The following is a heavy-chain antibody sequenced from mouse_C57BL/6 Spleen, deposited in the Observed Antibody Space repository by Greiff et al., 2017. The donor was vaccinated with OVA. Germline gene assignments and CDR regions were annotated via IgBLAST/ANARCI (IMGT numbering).Heavy chain of an antibody. CDR1: GFNITDYY. CDR2: IDPEDGGT. CDR3: ARWGDCVYFDY. D-gene: IGHD3-3*01. J-gene: IGHJ2*01. Sequence: VQLQQSGAELVKPGASVKLSCTASGFNITDYYMHWVKQRPEQGLEWIGGIDPEDGGTNYDAKFKGKATITADTSSNTAYMQLSSLTAEDTAVYYCARWGDCVYFDYWGQGTTVTVSS. V-gene: IGHV14-2*01.